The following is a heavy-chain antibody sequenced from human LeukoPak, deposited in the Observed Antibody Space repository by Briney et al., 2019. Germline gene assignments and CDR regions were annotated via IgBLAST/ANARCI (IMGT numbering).Heavy chain of an antibody. CDR1: GDFITGSTYY. CDR2: MYCSGSA. CDR3: ARQYYDSTGYYYFDY. J-gene: IGHJ4*02. D-gene: IGHD3-22*01. V-gene: IGHV4-39*01. Sequence: SETLSLTCTVSGDFITGSTYYWGWIRQPPGKGLEWIGSMYCSGSAYSNPSLRSRVTMSADTSKNQFSLNLKSVTAADAAVYYCARQYYDSTGYYYFDYWGQGTLVTVSS.